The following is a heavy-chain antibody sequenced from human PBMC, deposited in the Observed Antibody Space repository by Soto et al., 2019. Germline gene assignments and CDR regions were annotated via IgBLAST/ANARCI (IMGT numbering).Heavy chain of an antibody. D-gene: IGHD7-27*01. V-gene: IGHV1-18*01. CDR2: ISAYNGNT. CDR1: GYTFTNFG. J-gene: IGHJ4*02. Sequence: QVQLVQSGAEVKKPGASVKVSCKASGYTFTNFGISWVRQAPGQGIEWMGWISAYNGNTNYAQKFQGRVTMTTDTSTTTAYMVVTSLRFADTAVWYCARVGTPIDYWGQGTLVTVSS. CDR3: ARVGTPIDY.